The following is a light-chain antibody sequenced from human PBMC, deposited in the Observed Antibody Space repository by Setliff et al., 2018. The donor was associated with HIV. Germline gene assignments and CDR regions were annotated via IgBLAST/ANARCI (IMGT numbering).Light chain of an antibody. CDR2: EVN. J-gene: IGLJ1*01. CDR1: NSDVGSYNF. V-gene: IGLV2-23*02. Sequence: LTQPASASGSPGQSITISCTGTNSDVGSYNFVSWYQLHPGKAPKLMIYEVNNRPSGVSNRFSGSKSGNTASLTISGLQAEDEADYYCCSYAGDTAFYVFGIGTKGTVL. CDR3: CSYAGDTAFYV.